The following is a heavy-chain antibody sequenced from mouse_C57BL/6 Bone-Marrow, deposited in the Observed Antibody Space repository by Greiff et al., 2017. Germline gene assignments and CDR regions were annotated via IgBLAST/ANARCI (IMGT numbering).Heavy chain of an antibody. Sequence: QVQLKQSGPELVKPGASVKISCKASGYAFSSSWMNWVKQRPGKGLEWIGRIYPGDGVTNYNGKFKGKATLTADKSSSTAYKQLSSLTSEDSVVYFCARQHYGSRYFDVWGTGTTVTVSS. CDR3: ARQHYGSRYFDV. V-gene: IGHV1-82*01. D-gene: IGHD1-1*01. CDR1: GYAFSSSW. J-gene: IGHJ1*03. CDR2: IYPGDGVT.